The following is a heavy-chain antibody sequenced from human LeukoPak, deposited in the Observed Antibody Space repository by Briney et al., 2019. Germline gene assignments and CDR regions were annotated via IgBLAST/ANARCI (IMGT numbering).Heavy chain of an antibody. CDR1: GFTFSSYS. Sequence: GGSLRLSCAASGFTFSSYSMNWVRQAPGKGLEWVSSISSSSSYIYYADSVKGRFTISRDNSKNTLYLQMNSLRAEDTAVYYCARGQLPPTDYYFDYWGQGTLVTVSS. D-gene: IGHD2-2*01. CDR2: ISSSSSYI. CDR3: ARGQLPPTDYYFDY. V-gene: IGHV3-21*04. J-gene: IGHJ4*02.